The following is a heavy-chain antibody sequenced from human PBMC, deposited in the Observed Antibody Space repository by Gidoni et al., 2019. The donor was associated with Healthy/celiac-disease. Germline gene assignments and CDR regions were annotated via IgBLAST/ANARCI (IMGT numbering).Heavy chain of an antibody. V-gene: IGHV2-70*04. Sequence: QVTLKESGPALVKPTQTLTLTCTFSGFSLSTSGMRVSWIRQPPGKALEWLARIDWDDDKFYSTSLKTRLTISKDTSKNQVVLTMTNMDPVDTATYYCARAYPSVTSDAFDIWGQGTMVTVSS. CDR2: IDWDDDK. J-gene: IGHJ3*02. CDR3: ARAYPSVTSDAFDI. D-gene: IGHD4-17*01. CDR1: GFSLSTSGMR.